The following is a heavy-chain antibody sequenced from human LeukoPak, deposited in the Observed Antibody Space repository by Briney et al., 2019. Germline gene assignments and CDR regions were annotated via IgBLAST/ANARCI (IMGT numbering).Heavy chain of an antibody. CDR1: GFTFSNYG. V-gene: IGHV3-30*03. CDR2: ISYDGSNK. CDR3: ARDRRYCSGGSCYFDYFFDY. J-gene: IGHJ4*02. D-gene: IGHD2-15*01. Sequence: GRSLRLSCAASGFTFSNYGMHWVRQAPGKGLEWVAVISYDGSNKYYAASVKGRFTISRDNSQNTLYLQMNSLRTEDTALYFCARDRRYCSGGSCYFDYFFDYWGQGTLVTVSS.